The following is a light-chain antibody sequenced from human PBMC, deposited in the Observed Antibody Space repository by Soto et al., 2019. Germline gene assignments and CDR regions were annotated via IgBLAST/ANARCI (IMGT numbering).Light chain of an antibody. J-gene: IGKJ1*01. V-gene: IGKV3-11*01. CDR2: DAS. CDR3: QQRSNWWT. CDR1: QSVSSY. Sequence: EIVLTQSPATLSLSPGERATLSCRASQSVSSYLAWYQQKPGQAPRLLIYDASNRATGIPARFSGSGSGTDFTLTISSLEPEDFAVYYSQQRSNWWTFGQGTKVEIK.